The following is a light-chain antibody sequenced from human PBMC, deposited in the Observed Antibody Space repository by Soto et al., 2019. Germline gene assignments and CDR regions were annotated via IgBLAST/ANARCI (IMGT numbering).Light chain of an antibody. V-gene: IGLV1-40*01. CDR3: QSYDSSLSGVV. J-gene: IGLJ7*01. CDR1: SSNIGAGYD. CDR2: GDS. Sequence: QSVLTQPPSVSGAPGQRITISCTGSSSNIGAGYDVHWYQQFPGTAPKFLIYGDSNRPSGVPDRFSGSKSGTSASLAITGLQAEDEADYFCQSYDSSLSGVVFGGGTQLTVL.